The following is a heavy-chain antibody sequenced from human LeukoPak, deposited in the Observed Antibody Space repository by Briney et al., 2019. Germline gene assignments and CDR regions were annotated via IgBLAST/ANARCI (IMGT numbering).Heavy chain of an antibody. J-gene: IGHJ1*01. V-gene: IGHV1-46*01. D-gene: IGHD1-26*01. CDR2: INPSGGST. Sequence: ASVKVSCKAPGYTFTSNYMHWVRQAPGQGLEWMGIINPSGGSTSYAQEFQGRVTMTRDTSTSTVYMELSSLRSEDTAVYYCARAPGGRERRGYFQHWGQGTLVTVSS. CDR3: ARAPGGRERRGYFQH. CDR1: GYTFTSNY.